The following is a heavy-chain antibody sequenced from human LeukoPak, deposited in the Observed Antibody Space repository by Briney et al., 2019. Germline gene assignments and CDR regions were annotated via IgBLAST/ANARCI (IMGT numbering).Heavy chain of an antibody. Sequence: TGGSLRLSCAASGFTFSSYSMNWVRQAPGKGLEWVSSISSSSSYIYYADSVKGRFTISRDNAKNSLYLQMNSLRAEDTAVYYCARGDSSGYYYFCDYWGQGTLVTVSS. J-gene: IGHJ4*02. CDR1: GFTFSSYS. CDR3: ARGDSSGYYYFCDY. D-gene: IGHD3-22*01. CDR2: ISSSSSYI. V-gene: IGHV3-21*01.